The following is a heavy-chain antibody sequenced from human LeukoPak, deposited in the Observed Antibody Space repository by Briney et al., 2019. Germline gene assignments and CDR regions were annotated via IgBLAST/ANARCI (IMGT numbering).Heavy chain of an antibody. D-gene: IGHD1-1*01. Sequence: GASVKVSCKASGYTFTGYYMHWVRQAPGQGLEWMGWISLNSGGTNYAQKFQGRVTMTRDTSISTAYMELSRLRSDDTAMYYCARADWSMLDYWGQGTLVTVSS. CDR3: ARADWSMLDY. V-gene: IGHV1-2*02. CDR2: ISLNSGGT. CDR1: GYTFTGYY. J-gene: IGHJ4*02.